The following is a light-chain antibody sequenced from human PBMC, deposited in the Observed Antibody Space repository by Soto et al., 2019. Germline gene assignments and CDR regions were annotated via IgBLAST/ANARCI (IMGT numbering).Light chain of an antibody. CDR1: SSDVGGYNY. CDR3: SSYTSSSTS. CDR2: EVS. Sequence: QSALTQPASESGSPGQSITISCTGTSSDVGGYNYVSWYQQHPGKAPKLMIYEVSNRPSGVSNRFSGSKSGNTASLTISGLQAEDEADYYCSSYTSSSTSFGTGTKVTVL. V-gene: IGLV2-14*01. J-gene: IGLJ1*01.